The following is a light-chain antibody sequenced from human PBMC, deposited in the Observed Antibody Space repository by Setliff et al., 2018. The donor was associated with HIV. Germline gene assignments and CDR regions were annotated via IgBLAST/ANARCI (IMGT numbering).Light chain of an antibody. CDR1: SGDVGRYNL. V-gene: IGLV2-23*01. Sequence: QSCLTQPASVSGSPGQSITISCTGTSGDVGRYNLVSWYQQQPGKPPKLMIYQASKRPSGVSNRFSGSKSGNTASLTISGLQAEDEADYYCCSNTGSNTYVFGTGTKVTV. CDR2: QAS. J-gene: IGLJ1*01. CDR3: CSNTGSNTYV.